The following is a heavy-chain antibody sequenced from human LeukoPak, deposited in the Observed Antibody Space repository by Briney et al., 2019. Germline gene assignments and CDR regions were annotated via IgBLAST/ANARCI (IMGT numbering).Heavy chain of an antibody. Sequence: ASVTVSCKASGYTFTSYYMHWVRQAPGQGLEWMGIINPSGGSTSYAQKFQGRVTMTRDTSTSTVYMELSSLRSEDTDVYYCARGVGLRGYSGYDGSSSWDYWGQGTLVTVSS. J-gene: IGHJ4*02. V-gene: IGHV1-46*01. D-gene: IGHD5-12*01. CDR1: GYTFTSYY. CDR2: INPSGGST. CDR3: ARGVGLRGYSGYDGSSSWDY.